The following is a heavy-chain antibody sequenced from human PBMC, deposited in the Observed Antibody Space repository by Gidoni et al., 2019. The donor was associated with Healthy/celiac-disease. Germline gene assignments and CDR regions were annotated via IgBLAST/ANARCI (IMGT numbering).Heavy chain of an antibody. J-gene: IGHJ3*02. CDR1: GFTFSSYA. D-gene: IGHD1-26*01. V-gene: IGHV3-23*01. CDR2: ISGSGGST. CDR3: AKDKGGSYSRDI. Sequence: EVQLLASGGGLVQPGGSLRLSCAASGFTFSSYAMSWVRQAPGKGVEWVSAISGSGGSTYYADSVKGRFTISRDNSKNTLYLQMNSLRAEDTAVYYCAKDKGGSYSRDIWGQGTMVTVSS.